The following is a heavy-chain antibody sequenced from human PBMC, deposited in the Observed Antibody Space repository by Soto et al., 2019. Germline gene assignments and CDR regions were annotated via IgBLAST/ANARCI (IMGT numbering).Heavy chain of an antibody. CDR2: INSDGSST. J-gene: IGHJ4*02. CDR1: GFSFSGYC. D-gene: IGHD3-22*01. Sequence: GSLNRSCAASGFSFSGYCMHWVRQDTGKGLVWVSRINSDGSSTSYADSVKGRFTISRDNAKNTLYLQMNSLRAEDTAVYYCAIRASYYDSSGYFDYWGQGTLVTVS. V-gene: IGHV3-74*01. CDR3: AIRASYYDSSGYFDY.